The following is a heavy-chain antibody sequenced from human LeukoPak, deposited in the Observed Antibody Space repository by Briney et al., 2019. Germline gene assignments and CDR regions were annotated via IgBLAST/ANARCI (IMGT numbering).Heavy chain of an antibody. Sequence: GESLKISCQGFGYPFTTSWIGWVRQLPGKGLEWTAIIYAGNSDAKYSPSFQGQVSISTDRSISAAYLHWSSLKASDTAIYYCAIINHPDGRVYWGQGTLVTVSS. CDR2: IYAGNSDA. V-gene: IGHV5-51*01. D-gene: IGHD5-24*01. J-gene: IGHJ4*02. CDR3: AIINHPDGRVY. CDR1: GYPFTTSW.